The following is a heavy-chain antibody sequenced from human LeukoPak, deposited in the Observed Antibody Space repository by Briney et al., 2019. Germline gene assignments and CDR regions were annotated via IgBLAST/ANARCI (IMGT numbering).Heavy chain of an antibody. V-gene: IGHV3-53*01. CDR3: ARVIVGSTPHMDYLDY. D-gene: IGHD1-26*01. CDR1: GFTVSNNY. J-gene: IGHJ4*02. CDR2: IYASGSS. Sequence: GGCLRLSCAASGFTVSNNYMSWVRQIPGKGLEWLSVIYASGSSYYADSVKGRFTISRDNSKNILYLQMSSLRAEDTAVYYCARVIVGSTPHMDYLDYWGQGTLVTVSS.